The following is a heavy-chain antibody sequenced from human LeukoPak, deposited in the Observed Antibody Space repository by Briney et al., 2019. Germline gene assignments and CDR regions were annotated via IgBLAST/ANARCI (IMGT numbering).Heavy chain of an antibody. CDR3: ARDPMSYDYVWGSYRYGAFDI. Sequence: SQTLSLTCTVSGGSISSGDYYCSWIRQPPGKGLEWIGYIYYSGSTYYNPSLKIRVTISVDTSKNQFSLKLSSVTAADTAVYYCARDPMSYDYVWGSYRYGAFDIWGQGTMVTVSS. D-gene: IGHD3-16*02. J-gene: IGHJ3*02. CDR2: IYYSGST. CDR1: GGSISSGDYY. V-gene: IGHV4-30-4*01.